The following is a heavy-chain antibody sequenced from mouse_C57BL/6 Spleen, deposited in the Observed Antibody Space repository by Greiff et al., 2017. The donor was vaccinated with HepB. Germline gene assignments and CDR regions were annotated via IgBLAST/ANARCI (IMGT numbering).Heavy chain of an antibody. CDR1: GYAFSSSW. V-gene: IGHV1-82*01. D-gene: IGHD2-12*01. CDR3: ARGYYRDAMDY. Sequence: QVQLKESGPELVKPGASVKISCKASGYAFSSSWMNWVKQRPGKGLEWIGRIYPGDGDTNYNGKFKGKATLTADKSSSTAYMQLSSLTSEDSAVYFCARGYYRDAMDYWGQGTSVTVSS. J-gene: IGHJ4*01. CDR2: IYPGDGDT.